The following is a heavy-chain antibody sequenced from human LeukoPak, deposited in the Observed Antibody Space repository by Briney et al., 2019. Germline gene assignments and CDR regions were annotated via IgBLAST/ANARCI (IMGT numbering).Heavy chain of an antibody. Sequence: PGGSLRLSCAASGFTFSSYAMHWVRQAPGKGLEWVAVISYDGSNKYYADSVKGRFTISRDNSKNTLYLQMNSLRAEDTAVYYCARPRVTDRYYSYYYGMDVWGQGTTVTVSS. CDR2: ISYDGSNK. D-gene: IGHD1-14*01. V-gene: IGHV3-30-3*01. CDR3: ARPRVTDRYYSYYYGMDV. J-gene: IGHJ6*02. CDR1: GFTFSSYA.